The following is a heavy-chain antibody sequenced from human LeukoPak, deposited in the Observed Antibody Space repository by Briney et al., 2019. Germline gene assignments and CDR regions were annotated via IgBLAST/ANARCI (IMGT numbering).Heavy chain of an antibody. CDR1: GFNFSTYG. CDR2: ISSSSSYI. Sequence: GGSLRLSCSASGFNFSTYGMHWVRQAPGKGLEWVSSISSSSSYIYYADSVKGRFTISRDNAKNSLYLQMNSLRAGDTAVYYCAKDAPIAAAGMLWGQGTLVTVSS. D-gene: IGHD6-13*01. CDR3: AKDAPIAAAGML. V-gene: IGHV3-21*04. J-gene: IGHJ4*02.